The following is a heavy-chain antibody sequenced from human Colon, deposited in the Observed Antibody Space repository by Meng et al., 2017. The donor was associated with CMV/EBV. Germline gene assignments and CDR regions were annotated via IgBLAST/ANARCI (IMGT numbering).Heavy chain of an antibody. D-gene: IGHD3-3*01. Sequence: LMQSGAEMGEPGASVKVSCNASGYTFTGYLIHWVRQAPGQGLEWMGWINPYSGDTIYAQKFEVGVTMTRDASITTAYLELSSLKSDDTAVYYCGTFGGDFDYWGQGTLVTVSS. V-gene: IGHV1-2*02. CDR3: GTFGGDFDY. CDR1: GYTFTGYL. CDR2: INPYSGDT. J-gene: IGHJ4*02.